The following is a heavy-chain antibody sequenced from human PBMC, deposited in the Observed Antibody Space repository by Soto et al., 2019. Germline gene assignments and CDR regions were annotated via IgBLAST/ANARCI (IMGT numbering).Heavy chain of an antibody. CDR3: VVDCSGGSCYSAGWFDP. CDR1: GYTFTSYG. CDR2: ISAYNGNT. J-gene: IGHJ5*02. Sequence: GASVKVSCKASGYTFTSYGISWVRQAPGQGLEWMGWISAYNGNTNYAQKLQGRVTMTTGTSTSTAYMELRSLRSDDTAVYYCVVDCSGGSCYSAGWFDPWGHGTLVTV. V-gene: IGHV1-18*01. D-gene: IGHD2-15*01.